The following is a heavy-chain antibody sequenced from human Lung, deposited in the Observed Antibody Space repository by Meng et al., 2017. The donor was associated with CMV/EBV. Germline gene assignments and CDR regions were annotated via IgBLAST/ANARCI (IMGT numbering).Heavy chain of an antibody. CDR2: IYPGDSDT. D-gene: IGHD6-13*01. Sequence: GESXKISCKGSGYSFTSYWIGWVRQMPGKGLEWMGIIYPGDSDTRYSPSFQGQVTISADKSISTAYLQGSSLKASDTAMYYCARAGGGKAAADIYYYYVMDVXGQGXTVTVSS. J-gene: IGHJ6*02. CDR3: ARAGGGKAAADIYYYYVMDV. V-gene: IGHV5-51*01. CDR1: GYSFTSYW.